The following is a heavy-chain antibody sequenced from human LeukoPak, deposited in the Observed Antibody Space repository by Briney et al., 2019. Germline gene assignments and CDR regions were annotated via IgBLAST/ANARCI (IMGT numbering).Heavy chain of an antibody. CDR2: INPSSGGT. V-gene: IGHV1-2*02. CDR1: GYTFTGYY. J-gene: IGHJ4*02. CDR3: ATDYAGNSVPDY. Sequence: ASVKVSCKASGYTFTGYYMHWVRQAPGQGLEWMGWINPSSGGTNYAQKFQGRVTMTRDASISTAYMELSCLRSDDTALYYCATDYAGNSVPDYWGQGTLVTVSS. D-gene: IGHD4-23*01.